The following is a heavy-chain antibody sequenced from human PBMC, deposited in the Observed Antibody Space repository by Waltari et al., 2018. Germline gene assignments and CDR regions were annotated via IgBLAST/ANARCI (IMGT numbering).Heavy chain of an antibody. D-gene: IGHD6-13*01. CDR3: ASYSSSWYSFDY. V-gene: IGHV4-38-2*01. CDR2: IYHSGST. J-gene: IGHJ4*02. CDR1: GYSISSGYY. Sequence: QVQLQESGPGLVKPSETLSLTCAVSGYSISSGYYWGWIRQPPGKGLEWIGSIYHSGSTYFNPSLKRRVTISVDTSKNQFSLKLSSVTAADTAVYYCASYSSSWYSFDYWGQGTLVTVSS.